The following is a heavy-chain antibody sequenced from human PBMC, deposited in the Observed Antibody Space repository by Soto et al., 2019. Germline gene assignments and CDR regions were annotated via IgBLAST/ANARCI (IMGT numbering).Heavy chain of an antibody. CDR2: IIPILGIA. CDR3: ARANYYGSGSYYKGDAFDI. J-gene: IGHJ3*02. V-gene: IGHV1-69*02. CDR1: GGTFSSYT. D-gene: IGHD3-10*01. Sequence: SVKVSCKASGGTFSSYTISWVRQAPGHGLEWMGRIIPILGIANYAQKFQGRVTITADKSTSTAYMELSSLRSEDTAVYYCARANYYGSGSYYKGDAFDIWGQGTMVTVSS.